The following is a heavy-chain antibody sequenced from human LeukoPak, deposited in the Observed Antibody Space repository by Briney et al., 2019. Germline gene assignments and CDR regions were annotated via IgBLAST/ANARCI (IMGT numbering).Heavy chain of an antibody. CDR1: GFTFSSYA. CDR2: ISYDGSNK. D-gene: IGHD2-2*01. Sequence: GGSLRLSCAASGFTFSSYAMHWVRQAPGKGPEWVAVISYDGSNKYYADSVKGRFTISRDNSKNTLYLQMNSLRAEDTAVYYCAREVVEVPAAAKAFDYWGQGTLVTVSS. J-gene: IGHJ4*02. V-gene: IGHV3-30*04. CDR3: AREVVEVPAAAKAFDY.